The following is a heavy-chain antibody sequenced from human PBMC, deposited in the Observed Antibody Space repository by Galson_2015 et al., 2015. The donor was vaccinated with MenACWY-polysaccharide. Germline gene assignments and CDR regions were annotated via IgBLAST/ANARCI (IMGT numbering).Heavy chain of an antibody. J-gene: IGHJ5*02. V-gene: IGHV3-73*01. D-gene: IGHD2-2*01. CDR1: GVTFSGSA. CDR2: ISSKANSYAT. CDR3: TRLVLGYCSSTSCYPQYNWFDP. Sequence: SLRLSCAASGVTFSGSAMHWVRQASGKGLEWVGRISSKANSYATAYAASVQGRFTISRDDSKNTAYLQMISLNTEDTAVYYCTRLVLGYCSSTSCYPQYNWFDPWGQGTLVTVSS.